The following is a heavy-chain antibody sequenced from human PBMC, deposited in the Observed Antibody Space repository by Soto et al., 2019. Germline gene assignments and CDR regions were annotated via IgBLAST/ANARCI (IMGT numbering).Heavy chain of an antibody. CDR2: ISSSSSYM. J-gene: IGHJ3*02. CDR1: GFTFSSYS. CDR3: ARGAGYSSRVDNAYDI. D-gene: IGHD6-13*01. Sequence: EVQLVESGGGLVKPGGSLRLSCAASGFTFSSYSMNWVRQVPGKGLEWVSSISSSSSYMYYADSVKGRFTISRDNAKNSLYLQMNSLRAEDTAVYYCARGAGYSSRVDNAYDIWGQGTMVTVSS. V-gene: IGHV3-21*01.